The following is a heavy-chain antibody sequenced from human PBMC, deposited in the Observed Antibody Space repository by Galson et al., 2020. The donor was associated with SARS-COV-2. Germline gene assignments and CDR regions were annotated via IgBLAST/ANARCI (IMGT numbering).Heavy chain of an antibody. V-gene: IGHV3-23*01. J-gene: IGHJ3*02. CDR1: GFTFSSYA. CDR3: AKELCSSTSCSILDAFDI. Sequence: GGSLRLSCVASGFTFSSYAMSWVRQAPGKGLEWVSAISGSGGSTYYADSVKGRFTISRDNSKNTLYLQMNSLRAEDTAVYYCAKELCSSTSCSILDAFDIWGQGTMVTVSS. D-gene: IGHD2-2*01. CDR2: ISGSGGST.